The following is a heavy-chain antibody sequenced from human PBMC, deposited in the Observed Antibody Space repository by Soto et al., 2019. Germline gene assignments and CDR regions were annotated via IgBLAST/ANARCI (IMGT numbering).Heavy chain of an antibody. D-gene: IGHD2-2*01. CDR2: ISAYNGNT. V-gene: IGHV1-18*01. Sequence: ASVKVSCKASGYTFTSYGISWVRQAPGQGLEWMGWISAYNGNTNYAQKLQGRVTMTTDTSTSTAYMELRSLRSDDTAVYYCARDYKMVVAVPAGTNAFDIWGQGTMVTVSS. CDR3: ARDYKMVVAVPAGTNAFDI. J-gene: IGHJ3*02. CDR1: GYTFTSYG.